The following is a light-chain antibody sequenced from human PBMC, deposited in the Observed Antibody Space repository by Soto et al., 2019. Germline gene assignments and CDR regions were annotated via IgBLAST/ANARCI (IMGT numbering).Light chain of an antibody. Sequence: EVVLTQSPGTLSLSPGERATLSCRASQTVSSNHLFWYQQKPGQAPTLLIYGASSRATGIPDRFSGSASGTDFTLTFSKLEPEDFAVYYCQHYGSSPPITFGQGTRLEIK. CDR1: QTVSSNH. CDR3: QHYGSSPPIT. V-gene: IGKV3-20*01. J-gene: IGKJ5*01. CDR2: GAS.